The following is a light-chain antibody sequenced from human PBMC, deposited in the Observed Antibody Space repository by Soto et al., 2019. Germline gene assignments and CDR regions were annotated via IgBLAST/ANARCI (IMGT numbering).Light chain of an antibody. CDR3: CSYLGATTYV. J-gene: IGLJ1*01. V-gene: IGLV2-23*01. CDR1: ISTVGGFNV. CDR2: EGI. Sequence: QFLLTQASSLSGSPGQSITISCTGTISTVGGFNVVSWYQQHPGKAPKVIIYEGIKLPSGISNRFSGSNSGSTASPTISELQAEDEADYYVCSYLGATTYVFGTGTKVTVL.